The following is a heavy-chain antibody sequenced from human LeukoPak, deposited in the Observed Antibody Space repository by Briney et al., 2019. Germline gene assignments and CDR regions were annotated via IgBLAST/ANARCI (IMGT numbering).Heavy chain of an antibody. J-gene: IGHJ4*02. D-gene: IGHD6-13*01. CDR2: ISGGGGTI. CDR3: ARASYSSWYGLGY. Sequence: GGSLRLSCAASGFTFSDYYMSWVRQAPGKGLEWVSYISGGGGTIYYADSVKGRFTISRDNAKNSLYLQMNSLRAEDTAVYYCARASYSSWYGLGYWGQGTLVTVSS. V-gene: IGHV3-11*01. CDR1: GFTFSDYY.